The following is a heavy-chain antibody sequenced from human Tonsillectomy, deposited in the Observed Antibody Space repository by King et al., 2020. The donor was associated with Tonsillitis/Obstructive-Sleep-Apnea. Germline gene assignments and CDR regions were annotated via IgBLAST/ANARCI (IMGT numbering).Heavy chain of an antibody. CDR1: GESFSGYY. CDR2: VNHGGST. D-gene: IGHD2-15*01. J-gene: IGHJ4*02. Sequence: VQLQQWGAGLLKPSETLSLTCAVYGESFSGYYWTWIRQPPGKGLEWIGEVNHGGSTNYNPSLKSRVTISVDTSKNQFSLKLSSVTAADTAVYYCARGNIVVMVAATVTLFDYWGQGTLVAVSS. V-gene: IGHV4-34*01. CDR3: ARGNIVVMVAATVTLFDY.